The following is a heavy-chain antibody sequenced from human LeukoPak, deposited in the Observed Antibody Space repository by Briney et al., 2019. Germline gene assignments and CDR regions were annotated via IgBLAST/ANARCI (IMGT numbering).Heavy chain of an antibody. CDR2: IYYSGST. V-gene: IGHV4-59*08. CDR3: ARHTTVVPPHYFDY. CDR1: GSSISSYY. D-gene: IGHD4-23*01. J-gene: IGHJ4*02. Sequence: PSETLSLTRIVSGSSISSYYWSWIRQPPGKALEWFGYIYYSGSTNYSPSLKSRVTISLDTSKNQISLKLSSVTAADTAVYYCARHTTVVPPHYFDYWGQGTLVTVSS.